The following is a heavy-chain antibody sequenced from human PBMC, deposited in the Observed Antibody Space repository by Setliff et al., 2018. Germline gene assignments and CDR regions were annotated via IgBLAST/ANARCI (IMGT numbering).Heavy chain of an antibody. CDR3: VCFSWRGCSGDTCYSGDDSVDM. D-gene: IGHD2-15*01. V-gene: IGHV3-23*01. CDR1: GFTFSAYA. Sequence: GESLKLSCAASGFTFSAYAMSWVRQSPGKGLEWVSAISPIGDSTYYLDSVKGRFTISRDNSKDTLYLQMNSLRVEDSAIYYCVCFSWRGCSGDTCYSGDDSVDMWGQGTVVTVSS. CDR2: ISPIGDST. J-gene: IGHJ3*02.